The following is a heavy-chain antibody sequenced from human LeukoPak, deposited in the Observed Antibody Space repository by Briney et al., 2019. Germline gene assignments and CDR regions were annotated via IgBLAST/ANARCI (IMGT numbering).Heavy chain of an antibody. CDR3: ARALAVGAVARRMRAFDI. Sequence: GGSLRLSCAASGFTFSDYYMSWIRQAPGRGLEWISYISGSGNTIYYADSMKGRFTISRDNAKNSLYLQMNSLRAEDTAVYYCARALAVGAVARRMRAFDIWGQGTMVTVSS. V-gene: IGHV3-11*01. CDR2: ISGSGNTI. D-gene: IGHD6-19*01. CDR1: GFTFSDYY. J-gene: IGHJ3*02.